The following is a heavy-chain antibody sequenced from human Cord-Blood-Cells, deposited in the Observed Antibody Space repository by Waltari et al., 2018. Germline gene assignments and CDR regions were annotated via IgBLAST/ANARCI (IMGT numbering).Heavy chain of an antibody. CDR1: GGTFSSYA. D-gene: IGHD3-3*01. CDR2: IIPIHGIA. CDR3: ASHYDFWSGYYFDY. J-gene: IGHJ4*02. V-gene: IGHV1-69*09. Sequence: QVQLVQSGAEVKKPGASVKVSCKASGGTFSSYAISWVRQAPGQGLEWMGRIIPIHGIANYAQRFQGRVASTADKSTSTAYMELSSLRSEDTAVYYCASHYDFWSGYYFDYWGQGTLVTVSS.